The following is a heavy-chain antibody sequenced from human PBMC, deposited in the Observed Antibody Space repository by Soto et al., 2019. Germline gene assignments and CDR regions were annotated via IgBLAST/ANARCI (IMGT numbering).Heavy chain of an antibody. CDR3: ARDNDGPQGGWNYYSIVDV. CDR1: GGTFRNSA. D-gene: IGHD1-1*01. CDR2: IMPIFRTP. Sequence: QVQLEQSGAEVKKPGSSGKVSCKASGGTFRNSAISWVRQAPGQGLEWMGGIMPIFRTPDYAQKFQGRVTITADEPTRTAYMEFRGLSSDEPTEYYCARDNDGPQGGWNYYSIVDVWGHGTTVTVSS. J-gene: IGHJ6*02. V-gene: IGHV1-69*12.